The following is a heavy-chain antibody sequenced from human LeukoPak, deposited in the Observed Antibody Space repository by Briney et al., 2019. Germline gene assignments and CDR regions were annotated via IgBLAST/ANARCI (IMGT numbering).Heavy chain of an antibody. CDR1: GYTFTSYG. D-gene: IGHD3-9*01. J-gene: IGHJ5*02. CDR2: ISAYNGNT. CDR3: AGSELRYFDWLLMNNWFDP. Sequence: ASVKVSCKASGYTFTSYGISWVRQAPGQGLEWMGWISAYNGNTNYAQKLQGRVTMTTDTSTSTAYMELRSLRSDDTAVYYCAGSELRYFDWLLMNNWFDPWGQGTLVTVSS. V-gene: IGHV1-18*01.